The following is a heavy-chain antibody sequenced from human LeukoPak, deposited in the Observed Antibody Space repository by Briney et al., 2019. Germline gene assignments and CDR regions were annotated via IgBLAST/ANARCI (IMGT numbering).Heavy chain of an antibody. CDR3: ARDSHDFWSGYTTVAP. J-gene: IGHJ5*02. V-gene: IGHV3-7*01. Sequence: GGSLRLSCAASGFTFSSYWMSWVRQAPGKGLEWVANIKQDGSEKYYVDSVKGRFTISRDNAKNSLYLQMNSLRAEDTAVYYCARDSHDFWSGYTTVAPWGQGTLVTVSS. CDR2: IKQDGSEK. D-gene: IGHD3-3*01. CDR1: GFTFSSYW.